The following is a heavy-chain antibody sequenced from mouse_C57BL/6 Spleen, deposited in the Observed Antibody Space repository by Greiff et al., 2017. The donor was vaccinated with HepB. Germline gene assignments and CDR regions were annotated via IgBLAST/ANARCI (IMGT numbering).Heavy chain of an antibody. Sequence: EVQLQQSGPGLVKPSQSLSLTCSVTGYSITSGYYWNWIRQFPGNKLEWMGYISYDGSNNYNPSLKNRISITRDTSKNQFFLKLNSVTTEDTATYYCARVIAIYYFDYWGQGTTLTVSS. J-gene: IGHJ2*01. CDR3: ARVIAIYYFDY. V-gene: IGHV3-6*01. CDR2: ISYDGSN. CDR1: GYSITSGYY.